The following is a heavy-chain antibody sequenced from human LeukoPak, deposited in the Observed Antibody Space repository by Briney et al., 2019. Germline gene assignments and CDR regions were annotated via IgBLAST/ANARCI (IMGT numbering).Heavy chain of an antibody. CDR2: INHSGST. J-gene: IGHJ4*02. D-gene: IGHD4-11*01. CDR3: ARGSVLQFNYFDY. Sequence: PSETLSLTCAVYGGSFSGYYWSWIRQPPGKGLEWIGEINHSGSTNYNPSLKSRVTISVDTSKDQFSLKLSSVTAADTAVYYCARGSVLQFNYFDYWGQGTLVTVSS. V-gene: IGHV4-34*01. CDR1: GGSFSGYY.